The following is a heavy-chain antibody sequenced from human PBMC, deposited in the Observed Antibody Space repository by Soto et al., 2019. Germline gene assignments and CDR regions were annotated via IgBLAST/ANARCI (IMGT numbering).Heavy chain of an antibody. CDR2: ISYDGSNK. Sequence: GGSLRLSCAASGFTFSSYAMHWVRQAPGKGLEWVAVISYDGSNKYYADSVKGRFTISRDNSKNTLYLQMNSLRAEDTAVYYCAKDRYYYDSSGYSDYWGQGTLVTVSS. D-gene: IGHD3-22*01. J-gene: IGHJ4*02. V-gene: IGHV3-30-3*01. CDR3: AKDRYYYDSSGYSDY. CDR1: GFTFSSYA.